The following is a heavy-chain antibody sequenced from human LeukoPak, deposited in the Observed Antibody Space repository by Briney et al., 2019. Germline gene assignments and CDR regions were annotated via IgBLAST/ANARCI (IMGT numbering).Heavy chain of an antibody. D-gene: IGHD6-6*01. CDR2: INWDGDST. J-gene: IGHJ4*02. V-gene: IGHV3-20*01. Sequence: PGGSLRLSCAVSGFIFDDYGMSWVRQVPGKRLEWVSGINWDGDSTGYADSVKGRFTISRDNAKNSLYLQMSSLRAEDTALYHCAREGPYSSSSSPFDHWGQGTLVTVSS. CDR3: AREGPYSSSSSPFDH. CDR1: GFIFDDYG.